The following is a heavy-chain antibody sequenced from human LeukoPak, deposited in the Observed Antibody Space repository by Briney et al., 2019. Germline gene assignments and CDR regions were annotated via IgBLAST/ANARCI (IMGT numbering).Heavy chain of an antibody. V-gene: IGHV3-7*01. Sequence: GGSLRLSCAASGFTFSSYWMSWVRQAPGKGLEWVANIKQDGSEKYYVDSVKGRFTISRDNAKNSLYLQMNSLRAEDTAVYYCARDVGIAVAGHFDYWGQGTLVTVSS. CDR3: ARDVGIAVAGHFDY. D-gene: IGHD6-19*01. CDR1: GFTFSSYW. CDR2: IKQDGSEK. J-gene: IGHJ4*02.